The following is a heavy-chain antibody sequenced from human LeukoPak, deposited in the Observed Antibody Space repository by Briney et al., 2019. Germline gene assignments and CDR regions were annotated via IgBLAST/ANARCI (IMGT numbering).Heavy chain of an antibody. CDR2: ISYDGSNK. D-gene: IGHD4-17*01. CDR1: GFTFSSYG. Sequence: QPGGSLRLSCAASGFTFSSYGMHWVRQAPGKGLEWVAVISYDGSNKYYADSVKGRFTISRDNSKNTLYLQMNSLRAEDTAVYYCAKDTRLRGLDYWGQGTLVTVSS. V-gene: IGHV3-30*18. CDR3: AKDTRLRGLDY. J-gene: IGHJ4*02.